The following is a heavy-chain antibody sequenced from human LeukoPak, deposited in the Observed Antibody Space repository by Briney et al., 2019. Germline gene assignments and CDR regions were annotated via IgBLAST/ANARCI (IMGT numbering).Heavy chain of an antibody. CDR3: ARDQYCTSTSSYPFFYY. D-gene: IGHD2-2*01. CDR1: GYTFTGYY. Sequence: GASVKVSCKASGYTFTGYYVHWVRQAPGQGLEWMGWINPNSGGTNYAQKFQGRVTMTRDTSISTAYMELSGLRSDDTAVYYCARDQYCTSTSSYPFFYYWGQGTLVTVSS. CDR2: INPNSGGT. J-gene: IGHJ4*02. V-gene: IGHV1-2*02.